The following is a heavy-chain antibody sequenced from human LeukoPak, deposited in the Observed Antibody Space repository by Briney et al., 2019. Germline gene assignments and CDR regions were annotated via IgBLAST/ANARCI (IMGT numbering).Heavy chain of an antibody. CDR3: ARRYKYGADY. J-gene: IGHJ4*02. Sequence: GESLKISCKGSRYSFISYWIGWVRQMPGKGLEWMGIIYPGDSETRYSPSFQGQVTISADKSINTAYLQWSSLKASDTAMYYCARRYKYGADYWGQGTPVTVSS. CDR1: RYSFISYW. V-gene: IGHV5-51*01. D-gene: IGHD1-1*01. CDR2: IYPGDSET.